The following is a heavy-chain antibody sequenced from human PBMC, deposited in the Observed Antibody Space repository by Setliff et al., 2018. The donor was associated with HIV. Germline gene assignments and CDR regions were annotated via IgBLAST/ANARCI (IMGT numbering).Heavy chain of an antibody. Sequence: ASVKVSCKASGYNFGSYFMHWVRQAPGQGLEWMGWINVGNGNTKYSEKFQGRVTITRDTSASTAYMELNRLRSEDTALYYWARDGGPGSAWGDYSYYYTMDVWGKGTTVTVSS. D-gene: IGHD6-19*01. CDR1: GYNFGSYF. CDR2: INVGNGNT. CDR3: ARDGGPGSAWGDYSYYYTMDV. J-gene: IGHJ6*03. V-gene: IGHV1-3*01.